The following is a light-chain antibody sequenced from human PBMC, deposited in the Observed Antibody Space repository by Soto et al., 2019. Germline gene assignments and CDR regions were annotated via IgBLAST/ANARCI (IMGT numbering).Light chain of an antibody. CDR3: QQYGSSPWT. J-gene: IGKJ1*01. CDR2: GAS. Sequence: EIVSTQSPGTLSLSPGERATLSCRASQSVGSNYLAWYEQKPGQAPRLLIYGASIRATGIPDRFSGSGSGTDFTLTISRLEPEDFAVYYCQQYGSSPWTFGQGTKVDIK. CDR1: QSVGSNY. V-gene: IGKV3-20*01.